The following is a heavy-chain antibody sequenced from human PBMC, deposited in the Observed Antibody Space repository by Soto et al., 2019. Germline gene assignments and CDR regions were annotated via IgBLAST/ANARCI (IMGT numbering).Heavy chain of an antibody. CDR1: GDSIRGGGHY. CDR3: ARDTGLAPTVWGY. J-gene: IGHJ4*03. CDR2: VYPSGST. D-gene: IGHD7-27*01. Sequence: QVQLKESGPGLVKPSQTLSLTCSVSGDSIRGGGHYWNWIRQFPGKGLEWIGYVYPSGSTHYNPSLRGRLTISIDTSKNQFSLRLISVTAADTALYDCARDTGLAPTVWGYWGHGTQVTVSS. V-gene: IGHV4-31*03.